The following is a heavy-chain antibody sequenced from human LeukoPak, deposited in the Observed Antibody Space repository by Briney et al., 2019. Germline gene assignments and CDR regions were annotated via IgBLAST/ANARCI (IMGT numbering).Heavy chain of an antibody. CDR2: SYSSGST. CDR3: ARDIVVVVAATYNWFDP. J-gene: IGHJ5*02. Sequence: SETLSLTCTVSGGSISSGSYYWGWHRQPDGTGREWIGRSYSSGSTNDNPSLKSRVIISVDTSNNQFSLKLSSVTAADTAVYYCARDIVVVVAATYNWFDPWGQGTLVTVSS. D-gene: IGHD2-15*01. V-gene: IGHV4-61*02. CDR1: GGSISSGSYY.